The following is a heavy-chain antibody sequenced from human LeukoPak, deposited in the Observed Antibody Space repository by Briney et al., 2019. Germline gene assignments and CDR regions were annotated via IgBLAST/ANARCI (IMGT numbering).Heavy chain of an antibody. Sequence: PSETLSLTCAVYGGSLSGYSWAWIRQPPGKGLEWIGEINHSGSTKDNPSLKSRVTISVDTSKNQFSLKLSSVTAADTAVYYCARGWGITTYYMDVWGKGTTVTVSS. V-gene: IGHV4-34*01. D-gene: IGHD3-3*01. J-gene: IGHJ6*03. CDR1: GGSLSGYS. CDR3: ARGWGITTYYMDV. CDR2: INHSGST.